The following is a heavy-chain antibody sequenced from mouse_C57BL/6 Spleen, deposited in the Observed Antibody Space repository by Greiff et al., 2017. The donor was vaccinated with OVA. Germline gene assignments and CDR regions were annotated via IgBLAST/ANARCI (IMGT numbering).Heavy chain of an antibody. Sequence: VQLQQPGAELVMPGASVKLSCKASGYTFTSYWMHWVKQRPGQGLEWIGEIDPSDSYTNSNQKFKGKSTLTVDKSSSTSYMQLSSLTSEDSAVYYCANKKLGDYAMDYWGQGTSVTVSS. CDR2: IDPSDSYT. CDR3: ANKKLGDYAMDY. CDR1: GYTFTSYW. V-gene: IGHV1-69*01. J-gene: IGHJ4*01.